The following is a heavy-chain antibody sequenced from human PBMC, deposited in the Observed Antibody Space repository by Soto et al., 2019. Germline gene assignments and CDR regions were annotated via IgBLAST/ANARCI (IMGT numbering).Heavy chain of an antibody. Sequence: GGSLRLSCAASGFTFSSYWMSWVRQAPGKGLEWVANIKQDGSEKYYVDSVKGRFTISRDNAKNSRYLQMNSLRAEDTAVYYCARDLALIAARPYYYYYGMDVWGQGTTVTV. CDR1: GFTFSSYW. D-gene: IGHD6-6*01. V-gene: IGHV3-7*03. CDR3: ARDLALIAARPYYYYYGMDV. CDR2: IKQDGSEK. J-gene: IGHJ6*02.